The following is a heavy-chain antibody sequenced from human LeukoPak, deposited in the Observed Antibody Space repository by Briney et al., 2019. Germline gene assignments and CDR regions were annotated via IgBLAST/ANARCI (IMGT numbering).Heavy chain of an antibody. CDR2: INGDGSST. V-gene: IGHV3-74*03. CDR1: GFTFSGYW. D-gene: IGHD3-10*01. Sequence: PGGSLRLSCAASGFTFSGYWMHWVRQAPRQGLVWISHINGDGSSTTYADSVKGRFTISRDNAKNTLYLQMNSLRAEDTAMYYCIRGGAYGSLDYWGQGTLVTVSS. CDR3: IRGGAYGSLDY. J-gene: IGHJ4*02.